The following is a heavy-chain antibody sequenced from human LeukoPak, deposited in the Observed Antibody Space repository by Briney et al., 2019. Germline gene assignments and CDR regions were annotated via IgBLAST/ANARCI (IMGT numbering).Heavy chain of an antibody. V-gene: IGHV1-69*13. CDR1: GGTFSSYA. D-gene: IGHD4-23*01. CDR2: IIPIFGTA. Sequence: ASVKVSCKASGGTFSSYAISWVRQAPGQGLEWMGGIIPIFGTANYAQKFQGRVTITADESTSTAYKELSSLRSEDTAVYYCARVPTTVVTPDWYFDLWGRGTLVTVSS. CDR3: ARVPTTVVTPDWYFDL. J-gene: IGHJ2*01.